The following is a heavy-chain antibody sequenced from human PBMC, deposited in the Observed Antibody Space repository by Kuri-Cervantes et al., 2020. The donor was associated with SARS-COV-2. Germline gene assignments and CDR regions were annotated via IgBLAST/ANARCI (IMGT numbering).Heavy chain of an antibody. V-gene: IGHV4-39*07. CDR1: GGSISSGSYY. Sequence: ESLKISCTVSGGSISSGSYYWSWIRQPPGKGLEWIGEINHSGSTNYNPSLKSRVTISVDTSKNQFSLKLSSVTAADTAVYYCARGRATFDYWGQGTLVTVSS. CDR2: INHSGST. CDR3: ARGRATFDY. J-gene: IGHJ4*02.